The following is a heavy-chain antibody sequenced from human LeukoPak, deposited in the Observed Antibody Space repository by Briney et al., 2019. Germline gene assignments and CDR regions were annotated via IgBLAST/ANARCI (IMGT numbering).Heavy chain of an antibody. J-gene: IGHJ5*02. V-gene: IGHV4-59*01. CDR3: ARGDDSWYHNWFDP. CDR2: IYYSGST. Sequence: SETLSLTCTVSGGSISSYHWSWIRQPPGKGLEWIGYIYYSGSTNYNPSLKSRVTISVDTSKNQFSLKLSSVTAADTAVYYCARGDDSWYHNWFDPWGQGTLVTVSS. CDR1: GGSISSYH. D-gene: IGHD6-13*01.